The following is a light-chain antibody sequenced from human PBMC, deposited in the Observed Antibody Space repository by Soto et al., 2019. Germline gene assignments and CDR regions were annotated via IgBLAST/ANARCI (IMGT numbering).Light chain of an antibody. CDR1: QSVLYSSKNKNY. CDR2: WAS. J-gene: IGKJ1*01. V-gene: IGKV4-1*01. CDR3: QQYYSIPRT. Sequence: DIVMTQSPDSLAVSLGERATINCKSSQSVLYSSKNKNYLAWYQQEPGQPPKVLIYWASTRESGVPDRFSGSGSETDFTLTVSSLQAEDVAVYYCQQYYSIPRTFGQGTKVEIK.